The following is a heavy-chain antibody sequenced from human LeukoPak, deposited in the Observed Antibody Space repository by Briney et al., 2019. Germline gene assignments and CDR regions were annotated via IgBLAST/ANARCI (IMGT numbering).Heavy chain of an antibody. CDR2: ISDRSVSI. J-gene: IGHJ3*02. CDR1: GFTFSTYA. V-gene: IGHV3-23*01. CDR3: AGSPSYSGDYSYDALDM. Sequence: PGGSLRLSCAASGFTFSTYAMSWVRQAPGKGLEWVSSISDRSVSIYYADSVRGRLTISRDNSKYTLSLQMNSLRAEDTAIYWCAGSPSYSGDYSYDALDMWGQGTMVTVSS. D-gene: IGHD1-26*01.